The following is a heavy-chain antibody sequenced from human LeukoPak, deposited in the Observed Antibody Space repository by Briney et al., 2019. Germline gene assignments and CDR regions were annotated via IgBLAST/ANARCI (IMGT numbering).Heavy chain of an antibody. V-gene: IGHV4-38-2*01. D-gene: IGHD2-2*01. J-gene: IGHJ4*02. Sequence: SETLSLTCAVSGYSITSGYYWGWIRQPPGKGLEWIGSIYHSGSTYYNPSLKTRVTISVDTCKNQFSLKLSSVTAADTAVYYCARLYLRDHCSSTSCYGLYFDYWGQGTLVTVSS. CDR2: IYHSGST. CDR3: ARLYLRDHCSSTSCYGLYFDY. CDR1: GYSITSGYY.